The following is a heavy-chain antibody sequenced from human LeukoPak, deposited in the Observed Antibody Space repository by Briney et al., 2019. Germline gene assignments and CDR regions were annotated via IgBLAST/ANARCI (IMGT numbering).Heavy chain of an antibody. V-gene: IGHV1-69*04. J-gene: IGHJ3*02. CDR2: IIPILGIA. CDR3: ARGQLDIVVVVTAEGGAFDI. D-gene: IGHD2-15*01. Sequence: ASVKVSCKASGGTFSSYAISWVRQAPGQGLEWMVRIIPILGIANYAQKFQGRVTITADKSTSTAYMELRSLRSDDTAVYYCARGQLDIVVVVTAEGGAFDIWGQGTMVTVSS. CDR1: GGTFSSYA.